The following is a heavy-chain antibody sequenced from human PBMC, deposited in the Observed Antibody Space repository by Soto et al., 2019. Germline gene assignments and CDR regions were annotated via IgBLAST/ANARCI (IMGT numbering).Heavy chain of an antibody. CDR1: GYTFTSYA. Sequence: QVQLVQSGAEVKKPGASVKVSCKASGYTFTSYAMHWLRQAPGQRLEWMGWINAGNGNTKYSQKFQGRVTITRDTSASTAYIELSSLRSEDTAVYYCARGGSLYWYFDLWGRGTLVTVSS. CDR2: INAGNGNT. V-gene: IGHV1-3*01. D-gene: IGHD1-26*01. CDR3: ARGGSLYWYFDL. J-gene: IGHJ2*01.